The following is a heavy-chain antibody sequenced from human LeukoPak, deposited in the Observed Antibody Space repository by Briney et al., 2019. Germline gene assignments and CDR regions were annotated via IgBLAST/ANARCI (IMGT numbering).Heavy chain of an antibody. CDR2: IWYEGSNK. CDR1: GFTFSTYG. V-gene: IGHV3-33*01. Sequence: GTSLRLSCAASGFTFSTYGMHWVRQAPGKGLEWVAVIWYEGSNKYYADSVKGRSTISRDNSKNTLYLQMNSLRAEDTAVYYCARDPPHDSSGYFAFDIWGQGTMVTVSS. D-gene: IGHD3-22*01. J-gene: IGHJ3*02. CDR3: ARDPPHDSSGYFAFDI.